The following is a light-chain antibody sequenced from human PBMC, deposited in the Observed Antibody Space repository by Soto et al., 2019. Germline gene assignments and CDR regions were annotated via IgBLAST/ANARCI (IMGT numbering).Light chain of an antibody. CDR3: QPDNSYSEA. Sequence: DIHMTQSPSTLSVSVGDRVTITCRASQTISSWFAWYQQKPGKAPKLLIYQASTLQSGVPSRFSGSGSGTEFTLTISSLQPDDFATYYCQPDNSYSEAFGQGTKVDIK. V-gene: IGKV1-5*03. CDR2: QAS. CDR1: QTISSW. J-gene: IGKJ1*01.